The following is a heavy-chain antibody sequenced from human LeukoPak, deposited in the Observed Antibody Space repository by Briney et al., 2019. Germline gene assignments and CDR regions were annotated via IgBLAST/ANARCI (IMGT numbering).Heavy chain of an antibody. D-gene: IGHD2-2*01. CDR1: GYTFTSYG. V-gene: IGHV1-69*05. J-gene: IGHJ6*03. CDR2: IIPIFGTA. Sequence: SVKVCCNASGYTFTSYGTSWMRHAPGQGLELMVGIIPIFGTANYAQKFQGRVTITTAKSTSTAYMELSSLRSEDTAVYYCATSTPGYCSSTSCSNYYYYYMDVWGKGTTVSVSS. CDR3: ATSTPGYCSSTSCSNYYYYYMDV.